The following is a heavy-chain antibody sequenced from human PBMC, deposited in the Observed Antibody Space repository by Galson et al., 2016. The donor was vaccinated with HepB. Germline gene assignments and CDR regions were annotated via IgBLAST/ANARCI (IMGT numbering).Heavy chain of an antibody. D-gene: IGHD2-2*01. CDR3: ARVKYSSDTTCSGFY. CDR1: GGSIRSTTHY. V-gene: IGHV4-39*01. J-gene: IGHJ4*02. Sequence: SETLSLTCTVSGGSIRSTTHYWGWIRQPPGKGLEWIGSISSTGTTFYKPSLNSRVTMSVDTSKNQFSLNLNSVTAADTAVYYCARVKYSSDTTCSGFYWGQGTLFTVSS. CDR2: ISSTGTT.